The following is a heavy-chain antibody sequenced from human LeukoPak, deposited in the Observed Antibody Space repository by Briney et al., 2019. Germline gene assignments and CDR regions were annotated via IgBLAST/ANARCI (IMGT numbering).Heavy chain of an antibody. CDR1: GGTFSSYA. CDR2: IIPIFGTA. V-gene: IGHV1-69*13. CDR3: ARPTVNSSGYYPPSYYYGMDV. J-gene: IGHJ6*02. Sequence: GASVKVSCKASGGTFSSYAISWVRQAPGQGLEWMGGIIPIFGTANYAQKFQGRVTITADESTSTAYMELSSLRSEDTAVYYRARPTVNSSGYYPPSYYYGMDVWGQGTTVTVSS. D-gene: IGHD3-22*01.